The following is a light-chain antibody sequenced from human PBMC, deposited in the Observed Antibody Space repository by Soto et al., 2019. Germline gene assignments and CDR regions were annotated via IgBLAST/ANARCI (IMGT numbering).Light chain of an antibody. CDR1: QAISNY. CDR3: HNFNAVPT. J-gene: IGKJ4*01. V-gene: IGKV1-27*01. CDR2: AAS. Sequence: DIQMTQSPSSLSASVGDRVTITCRASQAISNYLAWYQHKPGKVPTLLIYAASTLHSGVPSRFSGSGSGTDFTLTISSLQPEDAATYYCHNFNAVPTFGGGTNVEI.